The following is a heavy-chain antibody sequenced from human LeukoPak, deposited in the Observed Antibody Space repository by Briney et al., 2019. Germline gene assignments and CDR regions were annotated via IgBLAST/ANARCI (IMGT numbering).Heavy chain of an antibody. CDR1: GSTFNRYT. D-gene: IGHD1-26*01. V-gene: IGHV1-69*13. CDR3: ARDLTGIVGDGTLYFQD. CDR2: IIPIQGTA. J-gene: IGHJ1*01. Sequence: GASVMVSCKASGSTFNRYTFSWVRQAPGQGLEWMGGIIPIQGTANYAQKFQGRVTITADESTSTAYMELSSLRSEDTAVYFCARDLTGIVGDGTLYFQDWGQGTLVTVSS.